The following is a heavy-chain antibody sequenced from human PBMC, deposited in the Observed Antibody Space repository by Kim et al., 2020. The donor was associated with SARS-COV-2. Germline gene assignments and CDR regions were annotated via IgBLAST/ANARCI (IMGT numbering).Heavy chain of an antibody. D-gene: IGHD6-13*01. Sequence: YAQKFQGRVTITADESTSTAYMELSSLRSEDTAVYYCARDRAAAGNAFDIWGQGTMVTVSS. J-gene: IGHJ3*02. CDR3: ARDRAAAGNAFDI. V-gene: IGHV1-69*01.